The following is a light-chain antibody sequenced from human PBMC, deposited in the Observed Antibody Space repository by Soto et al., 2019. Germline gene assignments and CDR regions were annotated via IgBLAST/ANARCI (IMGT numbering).Light chain of an antibody. CDR2: GVS. V-gene: IGKV3-20*01. CDR3: QQYGSPSWT. CDR1: QSVSSSY. Sequence: EIVLTQSPGTLSLSPGERATLSCRASQSVSSSYLAWYQQKPGQAPRLLIYGVSSRATGIPDRFSGSGSGTDFTLTIRRLEPEDFAVYYWQQYGSPSWTFGQGTKVEIK. J-gene: IGKJ1*01.